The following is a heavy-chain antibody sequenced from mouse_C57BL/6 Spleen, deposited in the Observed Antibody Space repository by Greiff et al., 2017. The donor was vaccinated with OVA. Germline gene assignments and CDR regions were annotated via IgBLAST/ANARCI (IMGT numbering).Heavy chain of an antibody. CDR1: GYAFSSSW. D-gene: IGHD1-1*01. J-gene: IGHJ2*01. CDR2: IYPGDGDT. CDR3: AWYYGSSYRDYFDY. V-gene: IGHV1-82*01. Sequence: QVQLQQSGPELVKPGASVKISCKASGYAFSSSWMNWVKQRPGKGLEWIGRIYPGDGDTNYNGKFKGKATLTADKSSSTAYMRLSSLTSEDSAVYFCAWYYGSSYRDYFDYWGQGTTLTVSS.